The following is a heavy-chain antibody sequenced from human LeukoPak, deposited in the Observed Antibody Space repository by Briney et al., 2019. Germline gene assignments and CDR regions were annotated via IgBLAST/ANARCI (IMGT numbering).Heavy chain of an antibody. CDR1: RATLSKIS. CDR3: ATGAIVFDF. V-gene: IGHV1-24*01. D-gene: IGHD2/OR15-2a*01. CDR2: FGHQDDET. J-gene: IGHJ4*02. Sequence: GASVKVSCKVSRATLSKISIDWVRQAPGKGLEWMGSFGHQDDETILAQNFQGRFNMTVDTAADTAYMEMSSLMSEDTAMYYCATGAIVFDFWGQGTLITVSS.